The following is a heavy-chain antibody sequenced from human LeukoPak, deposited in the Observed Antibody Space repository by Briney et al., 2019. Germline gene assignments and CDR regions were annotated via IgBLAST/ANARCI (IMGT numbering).Heavy chain of an antibody. CDR3: ARGGYGHNMDV. CDR2: IKNAGIDT. D-gene: IGHD3-10*01. CDR1: GFMFSNYY. J-gene: IGHJ6*03. V-gene: IGHV3-74*01. Sequence: PGGSLRLSCVGSGFMFSNYYMYWVRHAPGKGLVWVSRIKNAGIDTIYADSVKGRFTVSRDNAKNTVYLQMSSLRAEDTAVYYCARGGYGHNMDVWGEGTTVTVSS.